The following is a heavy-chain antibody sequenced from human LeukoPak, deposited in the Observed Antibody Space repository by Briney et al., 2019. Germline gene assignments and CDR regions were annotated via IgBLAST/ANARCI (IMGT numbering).Heavy chain of an antibody. CDR2: IYHSGST. Sequence: SETLSLTCAVSGGSISSSNWWSWVRQPPGKGLEWIGEIYHSGSTNYNPSLKSRVTISVDTSKNQFSLKLSSVTAADTAVYYCARDQYYYDSSGYSLFDYWGQGTLVTVSS. J-gene: IGHJ4*02. CDR3: ARDQYYYDSSGYSLFDY. V-gene: IGHV4-4*02. CDR1: GGSISSSNW. D-gene: IGHD3-22*01.